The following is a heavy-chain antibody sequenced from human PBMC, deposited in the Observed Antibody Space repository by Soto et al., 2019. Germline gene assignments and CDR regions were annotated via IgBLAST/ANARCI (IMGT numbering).Heavy chain of an antibody. D-gene: IGHD3-22*01. CDR2: ISGSGGST. CDR1: GFTFSSYA. V-gene: IGHV3-23*01. CDR3: ARDLGYYDSSGYFDY. Sequence: GGSLRLSCAASGFTFSSYAMSWVRQAPGKGLEWVSAISGSGGSTYYADSVKGRFTISKDNSKNTLYLQMNSLRAEDTAVYYCARDLGYYDSSGYFDYWGQGTLVTVSS. J-gene: IGHJ4*02.